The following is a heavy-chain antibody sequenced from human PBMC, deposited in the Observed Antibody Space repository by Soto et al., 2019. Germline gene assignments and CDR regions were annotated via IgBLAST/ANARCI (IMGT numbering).Heavy chain of an antibody. D-gene: IGHD5-12*01. Sequence: GASVKVSCKASGYTFTSYGISWVRQAPGQGLEWIGWISVDNGNTNYAQKFQERVTITRDMSTSTAYTELSSLRSEDTAVYYCAARGYSGYDYYYYYGMDVWGQGTTVTVSS. CDR3: AARGYSGYDYYYYYGMDV. J-gene: IGHJ6*02. CDR1: GYTFTSYG. V-gene: IGHV1-18*01. CDR2: ISVDNGNT.